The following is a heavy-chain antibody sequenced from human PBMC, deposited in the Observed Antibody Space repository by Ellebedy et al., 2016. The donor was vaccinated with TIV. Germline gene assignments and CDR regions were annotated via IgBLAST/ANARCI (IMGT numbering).Heavy chain of an antibody. CDR3: SRQDLRTPPH. V-gene: IGHV4-38-2*02. D-gene: IGHD3/OR15-3a*01. Sequence: SETLSLTCTVSGYSISSGYYWAWIRPPPGKGLEWIGSIYYDRSAVYNMSLQGRVSISADTSKSQISLKLTSVTAADTAVYNCSRQDLRTPPHWGQGTLVTVSS. CDR2: IYYDRSA. CDR1: GYSISSGYY. J-gene: IGHJ4*02.